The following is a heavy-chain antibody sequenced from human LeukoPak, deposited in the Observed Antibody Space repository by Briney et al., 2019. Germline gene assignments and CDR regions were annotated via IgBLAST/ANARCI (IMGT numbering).Heavy chain of an antibody. V-gene: IGHV3-30*18. CDR1: GFTFSSYG. CDR3: AKDMESGQAYYYYGMDV. D-gene: IGHD3-3*01. J-gene: IGHJ6*02. CDR2: ISYDGSNK. Sequence: GRSLRLSCAASGFTFSSYGMHWVRQAPGKGLEWVAVISYDGSNKYYADSVKGRFTISRDNAKNSLYLQMNSLRAEDTALYYCAKDMESGQAYYYYGMDVWGQGTTVTVSS.